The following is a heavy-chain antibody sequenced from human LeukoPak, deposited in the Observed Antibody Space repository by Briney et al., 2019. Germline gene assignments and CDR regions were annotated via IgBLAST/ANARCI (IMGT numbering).Heavy chain of an antibody. CDR2: VYSTGST. CDR3: ARLVGRGERQQLMDY. J-gene: IGHJ4*02. CDR1: GGSIGGSTYY. V-gene: IGHV4-39*01. D-gene: IGHD6-13*01. Sequence: PSETLSLTCNVSGGSIGGSTYYWGWIRQPPGKGLEWIGNVYSTGSTYHNPSLKSRLTISVDTSTNQFSLNVNSVTAADTAVYYCARLVGRGERQQLMDYWGRGTLVTVSS.